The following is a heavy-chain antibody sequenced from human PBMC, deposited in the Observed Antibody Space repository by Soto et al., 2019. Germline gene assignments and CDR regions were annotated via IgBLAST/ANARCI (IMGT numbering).Heavy chain of an antibody. CDR2: ISGSGSNT. CDR3: VREASSSGLHLDH. J-gene: IGHJ4*02. Sequence: GESLKISCAASGFIFSNYAMSWVRQAPGKGLEWVSFISGSGSNTYYADSVKGRFTISRGNSKNTLYLQMNSLRAEDAAVYYCVREASSSGLHLDHWGRGTLVTVSS. V-gene: IGHV3-23*01. D-gene: IGHD6-6*01. CDR1: GFIFSNYA.